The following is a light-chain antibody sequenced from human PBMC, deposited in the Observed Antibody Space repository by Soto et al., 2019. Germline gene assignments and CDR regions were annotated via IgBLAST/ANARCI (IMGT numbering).Light chain of an antibody. J-gene: IGLJ2*01. V-gene: IGLV2-14*01. CDR1: SSDVGGYKY. CDR2: EVS. CDR3: SSYTSSATLV. Sequence: QSALTQPASVSGSPGQSITISCTGTSSDVGGYKYVSWYQQHPGKAPKLIIHEVSSRPSGVSSRFSGSKSGNTASLTISGLQAEDAADYYCSSYTSSATLVFGVGTKVTLL.